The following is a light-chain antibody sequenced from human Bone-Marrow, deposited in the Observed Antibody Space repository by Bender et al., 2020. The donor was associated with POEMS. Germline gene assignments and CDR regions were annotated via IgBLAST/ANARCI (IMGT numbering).Light chain of an antibody. J-gene: IGLJ3*02. CDR1: DIGRKS. V-gene: IGLV3-21*04. CDR2: DDD. Sequence: SYELTQPPSVSVAPGETARITCGGDDIGRKSVHWYQQKPGQAPVLVIYDDDDRPSGIPERLSGSISGNTATLTINRVEVGDEADYYCQVWDSTTDHRVFGGGTKLTAL. CDR3: QVWDSTTDHRV.